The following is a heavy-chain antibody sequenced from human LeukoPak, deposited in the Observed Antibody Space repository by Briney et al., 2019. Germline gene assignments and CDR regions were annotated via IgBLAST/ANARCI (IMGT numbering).Heavy chain of an antibody. CDR3: ARHPPATGRFDY. CDR1: GGSIINYY. Sequence: SETLSLTCTVSGGSIINYYWSWIRQPPAKGLEWIGSVYYDGSTNYNPSLKSRVTMSVDTSKNQLSLKLSSVTAADTAVYYCARHPPATGRFDYWGQGTLGTVSS. J-gene: IGHJ4*02. V-gene: IGHV4-59*01. CDR2: VYYDGST. D-gene: IGHD1-14*01.